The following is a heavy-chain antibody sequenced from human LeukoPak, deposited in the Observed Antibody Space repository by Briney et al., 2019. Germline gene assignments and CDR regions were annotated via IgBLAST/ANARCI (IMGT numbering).Heavy chain of an antibody. CDR3: VSALIRGDDAFDI. D-gene: IGHD3-10*01. V-gene: IGHV3-30*02. CDR2: IRYDGSNK. CDR1: GFTFSSYW. Sequence: PGGSLRLSCAASGFTFSSYWMSWVRQAPGKGLEWVAFIRYDGSNKYYADSVKGRFTISRDNSKNTLYLQMNSLRAEDTAVYYGVSALIRGDDAFDIWGQGTMVTVSS. J-gene: IGHJ3*02.